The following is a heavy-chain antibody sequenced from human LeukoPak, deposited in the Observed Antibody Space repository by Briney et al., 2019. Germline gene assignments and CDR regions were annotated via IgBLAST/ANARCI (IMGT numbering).Heavy chain of an antibody. CDR1: GSTLNNYY. V-gene: IGHV1-2*02. D-gene: IGHD3-10*01. CDR3: ARGGHTDYSGAGSFEF. Sequence: EASVKVSCKAFGSTLNNYYVYWVGQPPGQGLEGMEWLEPNSGDTNYAQNFLGRVTVTRDTSIATAYMELSRVNTDDTAVYFCARGGHTDYSGAGSFEFWGQGTRVTVSS. J-gene: IGHJ4*02. CDR2: LEPNSGDT.